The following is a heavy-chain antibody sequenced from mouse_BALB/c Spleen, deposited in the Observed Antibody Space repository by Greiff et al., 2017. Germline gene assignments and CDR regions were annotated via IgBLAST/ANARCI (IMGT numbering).Heavy chain of an antibody. CDR3: ARSGVRRAMDY. CDR1: GFNIKDTY. J-gene: IGHJ4*01. Sequence: EVKLQESGAELVKPGASVKLSCTASGFNIKDTYMHWVKQRPEQGLEWIGRIDPANGNTKYDPKFQGKATITADTSSNTAYLQLSSLTSEDTAVYYCARSGVRRAMDYWGQGTSVTVSS. D-gene: IGHD2-14*01. V-gene: IGHV14-3*02. CDR2: IDPANGNT.